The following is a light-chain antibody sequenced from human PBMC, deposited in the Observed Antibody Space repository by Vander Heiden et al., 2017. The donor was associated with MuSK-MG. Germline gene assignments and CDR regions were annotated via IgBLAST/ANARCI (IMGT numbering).Light chain of an antibody. CDR3: QQYNAGHPALT. V-gene: IGKV3-15*01. CDR2: GAS. J-gene: IGKJ4*01. Sequence: EIVMTQSPATLSVSPGEGATLSCRASQSVSSNLAWYQQKPGQAPRLLIYGASTRATGIQARFSGSGAGTEFTLTISSLNSEDFAVYYCQQYNAGHPALTFGGGTQVEIK. CDR1: QSVSSN.